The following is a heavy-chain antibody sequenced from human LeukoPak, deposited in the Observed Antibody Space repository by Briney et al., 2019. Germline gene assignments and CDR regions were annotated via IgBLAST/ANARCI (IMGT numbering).Heavy chain of an antibody. CDR1: GFTFSSYG. CDR3: ARGVPRYYESSGYEDDAFDI. D-gene: IGHD3-22*01. V-gene: IGHV3-48*02. CDR2: ITSSSSTI. J-gene: IGHJ3*02. Sequence: GGSLRLSCAASGFTFSSYGMNWVRQAPGKGLEWVSYITSSSSTIYYADSVKGRFTISRDNAKNSVYLQMNSLRDEDTAVHYCARGVPRYYESSGYEDDAFDIWGQGTMVTVSS.